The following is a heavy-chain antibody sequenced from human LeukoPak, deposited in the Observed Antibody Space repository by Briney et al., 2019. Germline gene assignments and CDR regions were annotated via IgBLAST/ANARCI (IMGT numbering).Heavy chain of an antibody. CDR2: IYYSGST. V-gene: IGHV4-39*01. Sequence: SETLSLTCTVSGGSISSSSYYWGWIRQPPGKGLEWIGSIYYSGSTYYNPSLKSRVTISVDTSKNQFSLKLSSVTAADTAVYYCARRIAAAGTRFDPWGQGTLVTVSS. CDR3: ARRIAAAGTRFDP. D-gene: IGHD6-13*01. J-gene: IGHJ5*02. CDR1: GGSISSSSYY.